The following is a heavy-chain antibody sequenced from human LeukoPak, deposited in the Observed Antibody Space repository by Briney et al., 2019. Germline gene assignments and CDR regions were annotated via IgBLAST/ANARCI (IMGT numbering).Heavy chain of an antibody. CDR3: ARDQEGFDY. J-gene: IGHJ4*02. Sequence: ASVKVSCKASGYTFTSSYIHWVRQAPGQGLEWMGMIYPRDGSTSYAQKFQGRVTVTRDTSTSTVHMELSGLRSEDTAVYYCARDQEGFDYWGQGTLVTVSS. V-gene: IGHV1-46*01. CDR2: IYPRDGST. CDR1: GYTFTSSY.